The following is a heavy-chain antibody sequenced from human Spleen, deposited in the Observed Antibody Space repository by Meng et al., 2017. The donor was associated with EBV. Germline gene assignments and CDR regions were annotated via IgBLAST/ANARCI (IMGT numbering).Heavy chain of an antibody. V-gene: IGHV4-39*07. CDR1: XGSISSNSSY. J-gene: IGHJ4*02. CDR2: TYYSGST. D-gene: IGHD3-22*01. Sequence: QLQLQESGPRLVKPSETLSLTCTVSXGSISSNSSYWGWIRQPPGKGLEWIGSTYYSGSTYYNPSLKSRVTISIDTSTNQFSLSLGSITAADTAVYYCARDGSSAFYYLPYFDYWGQGARVTVSS. CDR3: ARDGSSAFYYLPYFDY.